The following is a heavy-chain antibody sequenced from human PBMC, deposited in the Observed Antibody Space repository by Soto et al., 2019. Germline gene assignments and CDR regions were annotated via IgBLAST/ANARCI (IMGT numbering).Heavy chain of an antibody. V-gene: IGHV1-8*01. CDR2: MNPNSGNT. J-gene: IGHJ6*02. CDR1: GYTFTSYD. D-gene: IGHD4-17*01. Sequence: WASVKVSCKASGYTFTSYDINWVRQATGQGLEWMGWMNPNSGNTGYAQKLQGRVTMTRNTSISTAYMELSSLRSEDTAVYYCARGGNRRLRHYYYYGMDVWGQGTTVTVSS. CDR3: ARGGNRRLRHYYYYGMDV.